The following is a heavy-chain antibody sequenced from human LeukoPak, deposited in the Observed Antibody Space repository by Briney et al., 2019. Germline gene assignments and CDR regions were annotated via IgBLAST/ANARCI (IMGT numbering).Heavy chain of an antibody. D-gene: IGHD2-8*01. CDR2: IYHSGST. J-gene: IGHJ5*02. V-gene: IGHV4-38-2*02. CDR3: ARDLSMADLGWFDP. CDR1: GYSISSGYY. Sequence: SETLSLTCTVSGYSISSGYYWGWIRQPPGKGLEWIGSIYHSGSTYYNPSLKSRVTISVDTSKNQFSLKLSSVTAADTAVYYCARDLSMADLGWFDPWGQGTLVTVSS.